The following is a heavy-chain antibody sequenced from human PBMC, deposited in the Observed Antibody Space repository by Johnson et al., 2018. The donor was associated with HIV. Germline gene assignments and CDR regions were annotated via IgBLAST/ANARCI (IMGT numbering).Heavy chain of an antibody. CDR1: GFRFDDYG. V-gene: IGHV3-20*04. Sequence: VQLVESGGGVVRPGGSLRLSCTVAGFRFDDYGMSWVRHAPGKGLEWISTINWNGGRTGYVDSLKGRFTISRDNSKNSLYLQMDSLRPEDTALYYCVRGGLGYQNFHDRFDVWGQGTVVTVSS. CDR3: VRGGLGYQNFHDRFDV. CDR2: INWNGGRT. D-gene: IGHD3-16*02. J-gene: IGHJ3*01.